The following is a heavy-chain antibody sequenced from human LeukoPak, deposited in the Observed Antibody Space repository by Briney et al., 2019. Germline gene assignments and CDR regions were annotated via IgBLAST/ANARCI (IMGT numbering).Heavy chain of an antibody. CDR2: KNQDASEI. CDR3: ATDRDNSDWQKRFDS. CDR1: GFTFSTYW. J-gene: IGHJ4*02. Sequence: GGSLRLSCAASGFTFSTYWMNWYRQAPGKGLEWVGNKNQDASEINYVDSVRGRFTISRDNAKNSLHLQMNSLRAEDTAVYYCATDRDNSDWQKRFDSWGQGTLVTVTP. V-gene: IGHV3-7*01. D-gene: IGHD2-21*02.